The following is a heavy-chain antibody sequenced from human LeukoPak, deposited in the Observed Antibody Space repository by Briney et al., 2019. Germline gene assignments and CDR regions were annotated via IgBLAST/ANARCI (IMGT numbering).Heavy chain of an antibody. CDR3: ARDGYCSSTSCGQHFYGMDV. D-gene: IGHD2-2*01. Sequence: ASVKVSCKASGYTFTSYDINWVRQATGQGLEWMRWMNPNSGNTGYAQKFQGRVTMTRNTSISTAYMELSSLRSEDTAAYYCARDGYCSSTSCGQHFYGMDVWGQGTTVTVSS. V-gene: IGHV1-8*01. CDR1: GYTFTSYD. CDR2: MNPNSGNT. J-gene: IGHJ6*02.